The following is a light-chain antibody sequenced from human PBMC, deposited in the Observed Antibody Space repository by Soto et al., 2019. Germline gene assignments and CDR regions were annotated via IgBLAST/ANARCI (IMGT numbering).Light chain of an antibody. V-gene: IGKV3-20*01. Sequence: EIVLTQSPGTLSLSPGERATLSCRASQSVSSSYLAWYQQKPGQAPRLLIYGASSRATGIPDRFSGSGSGTDFTLTISRLEPEDFAVYYCQPYGSSPPNTFGQGTKLEIK. J-gene: IGKJ2*01. CDR1: QSVSSSY. CDR3: QPYGSSPPNT. CDR2: GAS.